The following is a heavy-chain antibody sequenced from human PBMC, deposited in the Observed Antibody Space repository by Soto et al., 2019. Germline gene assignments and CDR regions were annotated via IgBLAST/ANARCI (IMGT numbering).Heavy chain of an antibody. CDR1: GYSFTSYG. CDR3: ARDRKDYYDSSGYVIAFDM. J-gene: IGHJ3*02. V-gene: IGHV1-18*04. D-gene: IGHD3-22*01. Sequence: QVQLVQSGAEVKKPGASVKVSCKASGYSFTSYGISWVRQAPGQGLEWMGWISAYNARTNYPQKFQGRVTMNTDTSTGTAYMELRSLRADDTAVYYCARDRKDYYDSSGYVIAFDMWGQGTMVTVSS. CDR2: ISAYNART.